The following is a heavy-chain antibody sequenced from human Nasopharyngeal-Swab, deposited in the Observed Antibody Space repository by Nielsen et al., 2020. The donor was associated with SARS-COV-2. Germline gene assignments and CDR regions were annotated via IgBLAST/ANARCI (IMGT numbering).Heavy chain of an antibody. J-gene: IGHJ6*02. Sequence: GASLKISCAASGFTFSSYWMSWVRQAPGKGLEWVANIKQDGSEKYYVDSVKGRFTISRDNAKNSLYLQMNSLRAEDAAVYYCARDESYYYYYGMDVWGQGTTVTVSS. CDR2: IKQDGSEK. CDR1: GFTFSSYW. CDR3: ARDESYYYYYGMDV. V-gene: IGHV3-7*01.